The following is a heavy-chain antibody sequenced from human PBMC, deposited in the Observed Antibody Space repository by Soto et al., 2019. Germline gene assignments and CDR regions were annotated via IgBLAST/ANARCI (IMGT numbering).Heavy chain of an antibody. Sequence: ASVKVSCKASGYTFTGYYMHWVRQAPGQGLEWMGWINPNSGGTNYAQKFQGRVTMTRDTSISTAYMELSRLRSDDTAVYYCARGMAARSNWFDPWGQGTLVTVSS. D-gene: IGHD6-6*01. CDR3: ARGMAARSNWFDP. CDR2: INPNSGGT. CDR1: GYTFTGYY. V-gene: IGHV1-2*02. J-gene: IGHJ5*02.